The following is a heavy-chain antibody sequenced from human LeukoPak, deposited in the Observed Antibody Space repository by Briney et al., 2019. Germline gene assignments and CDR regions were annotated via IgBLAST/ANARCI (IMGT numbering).Heavy chain of an antibody. Sequence: RPSETLSLTCTVSGGSISSYYWSWIRQPPGKGLEWIGYIYYSGSTNYNPSLKSRVTISVDTSKNQFSLKLSSVTAADTAVYYCARDHQLHSRTYYYYYMDVWGKGTTVTVSS. J-gene: IGHJ6*03. CDR3: ARDHQLHSRTYYYYYMDV. V-gene: IGHV4-59*12. CDR2: IYYSGST. D-gene: IGHD2-2*01. CDR1: GGSISSYY.